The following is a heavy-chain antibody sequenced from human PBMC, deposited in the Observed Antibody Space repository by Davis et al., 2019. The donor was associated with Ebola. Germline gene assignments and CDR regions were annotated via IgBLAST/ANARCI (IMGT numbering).Heavy chain of an antibody. Sequence: SVKVSCKASGGTFSSYAITWVRQAPGQGLEWMGGIIPIFGTANYAQKFQGRVTITADESTSTAYMELSSLRSEDTAVYYCARAQDLGKLRNGMDVWGQGTTVTVSS. J-gene: IGHJ6*02. CDR3: ARAQDLGKLRNGMDV. CDR1: GGTFSSYA. V-gene: IGHV1-69*13. CDR2: IIPIFGTA. D-gene: IGHD3-16*01.